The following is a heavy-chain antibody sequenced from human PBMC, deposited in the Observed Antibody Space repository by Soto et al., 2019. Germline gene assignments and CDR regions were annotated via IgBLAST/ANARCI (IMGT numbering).Heavy chain of an antibody. D-gene: IGHD3-10*01. CDR3: ARGGSNDAFDI. J-gene: IGHJ3*02. CDR2: IYYSGST. CDR1: GGSISSGGYY. V-gene: IGHV4-31*03. Sequence: PSETLSLTCTVSGGSISSGGYYWSWIRQHPGKGLGWIGYIYYSGSTYYNPSLKSRVTISVDTSKNQFSLKLSSVTAADTAVYYCARGGSNDAFDIWGQGTMVTRLL.